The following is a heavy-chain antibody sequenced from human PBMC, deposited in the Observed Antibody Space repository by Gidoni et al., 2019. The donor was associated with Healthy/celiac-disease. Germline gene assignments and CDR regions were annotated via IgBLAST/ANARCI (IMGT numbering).Heavy chain of an antibody. J-gene: IGHJ4*02. Sequence: QVQLLESVGGVVPPGRSLRLSCAASVFTFSSYSMHWVSQDPGKGLEWVAVISYDGSNKDYADSVKGRFTISRDNSKNTVYLKMNSLRAEDTDVYYCARGSPIVVVVAATSGLDYWGQGTLVTVSS. D-gene: IGHD2-15*01. CDR2: ISYDGSNK. CDR1: VFTFSSYS. V-gene: IGHV3-30-3*01. CDR3: ARGSPIVVVVAATSGLDY.